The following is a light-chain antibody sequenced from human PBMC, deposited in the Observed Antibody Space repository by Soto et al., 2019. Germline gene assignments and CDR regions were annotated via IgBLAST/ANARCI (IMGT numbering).Light chain of an antibody. CDR3: SSYTGSPYV. CDR2: EVT. V-gene: IGLV1-51*01. Sequence: QSVLTQPPSVSAAPGQKVTISCSGSSSNIGNNYVSWYQQLPGTAPKLLIYEVTKRPSGVSNRFSGSKSGNTASLTISGLQAEDEADYYCSSYTGSPYVFGTGTKVTVL. J-gene: IGLJ1*01. CDR1: SSNIGNNY.